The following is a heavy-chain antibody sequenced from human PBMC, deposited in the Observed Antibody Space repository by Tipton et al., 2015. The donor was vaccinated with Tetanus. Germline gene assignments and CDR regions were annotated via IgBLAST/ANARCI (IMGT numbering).Heavy chain of an antibody. CDR3: VRGRGLGAYSYGFEY. D-gene: IGHD5-18*01. CDR2: ISGSGDYT. Sequence: SLRLSCTASGFTFSNFAMSWVRQAPGKGLEWVSTISGSGDYTYYADSVKGQFTISRDNSKNTLSLQMNSLRADDTAVYYCVRGRGLGAYSYGFEYWGQGALVTVSS. V-gene: IGHV3-23*01. CDR1: GFTFSNFA. J-gene: IGHJ4*02.